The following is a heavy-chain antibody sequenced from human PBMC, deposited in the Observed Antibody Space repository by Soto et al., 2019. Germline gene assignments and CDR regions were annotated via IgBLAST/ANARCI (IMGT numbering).Heavy chain of an antibody. CDR1: GFTFSSYA. J-gene: IGHJ4*02. V-gene: IGHV3-23*01. D-gene: IGHD3-3*01. CDR3: VKVGFGAVLDLDY. Sequence: EVQLLESGGGLVQPGGSLRLSCAASGFTFSSYAMSWVRQAPGKGLEWVSTISGNGANTYYADSVRGRFTISRDKSKKTLFLEMNSLRAEDTAVYYCVKVGFGAVLDLDYWGQGTLVTVSS. CDR2: ISGNGANT.